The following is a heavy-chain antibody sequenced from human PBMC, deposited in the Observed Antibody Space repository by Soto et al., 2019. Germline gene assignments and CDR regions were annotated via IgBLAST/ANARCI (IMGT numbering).Heavy chain of an antibody. D-gene: IGHD3-3*01. CDR2: ILDSETA. CDR1: GGSVSSGDYY. Sequence: QVQLQESGPGLVKTSQTLSLTCAVSGGSVSSGDYYWNWIRQRPGKGLEWLGYILDSETAYYNPSLKSRLTISMDTSKNQFSLKVTYVTPADTAVYYCARENFGVVIHDAYDLWGQGTMVTVSS. V-gene: IGHV4-31*11. CDR3: ARENFGVVIHDAYDL. J-gene: IGHJ3*01.